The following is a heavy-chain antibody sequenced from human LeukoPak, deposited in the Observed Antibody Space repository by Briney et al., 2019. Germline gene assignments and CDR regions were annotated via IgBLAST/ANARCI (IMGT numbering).Heavy chain of an antibody. CDR2: IREDGSQK. CDR3: ARGPTNGQAFDY. Sequence: GGSLRLSCAASGFTFSSSWMTWVCQVPGKGLDWVASIREDGSQKSSVDSVKGRFTISRDNAKTSLYLQMDSLRAEDTAVYWCARGPTNGQAFDYWGQGTLVSVSS. D-gene: IGHD2-8*01. V-gene: IGHV3-7*01. CDR1: GFTFSSSW. J-gene: IGHJ4*02.